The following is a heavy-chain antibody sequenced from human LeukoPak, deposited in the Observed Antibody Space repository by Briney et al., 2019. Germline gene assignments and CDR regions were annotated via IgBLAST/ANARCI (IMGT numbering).Heavy chain of an antibody. CDR2: VYYTGST. D-gene: IGHD6-6*01. CDR1: GGSLSKYY. V-gene: IGHV4-59*08. J-gene: IGHJ4*02. CDR3: ARHFAYSSSSYFDY. Sequence: SETLSVTCSVSGGSLSKYYWSWLRQPPGKGLEWIGYVYYTGSTNYHPSLKSRVTMFEDKSKNQFSLRLYSVTVADTAVYYCARHFAYSSSSYFDYWGQGSLVTVSS.